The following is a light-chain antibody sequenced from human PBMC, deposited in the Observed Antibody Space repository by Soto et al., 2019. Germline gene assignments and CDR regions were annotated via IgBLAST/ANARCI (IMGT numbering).Light chain of an antibody. V-gene: IGLV2-14*01. CDR3: SSYTITTALV. Sequence: QSALTQPASVSGSPGQSITISCTGTSSDVGGYNYVSWYQQPPGKAPKLIVYEVSSRPSGVSDRFSGSKSGNTASLTISGLQAEEEADYYCSSYTITTALVFGTGTKVTVL. CDR2: EVS. CDR1: SSDVGGYNY. J-gene: IGLJ1*01.